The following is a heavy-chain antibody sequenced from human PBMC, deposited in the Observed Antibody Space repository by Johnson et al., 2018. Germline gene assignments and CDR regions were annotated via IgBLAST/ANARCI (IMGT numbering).Heavy chain of an antibody. V-gene: IGHV3-30-3*01. D-gene: IGHD2-21*02. Sequence: QVQLVQSGGGVVQPGRSLRLSCAASGFTFSSYAMHWVRQAPGKGLEWVAVISYDGSNKYHADSVKGRFTVSRDSSKNTLYLQMNSLRAEDMAVYYCARYCGGDCYDAFDIWGQGTMVTVSS. CDR1: GFTFSSYA. J-gene: IGHJ3*02. CDR2: ISYDGSNK. CDR3: ARYCGGDCYDAFDI.